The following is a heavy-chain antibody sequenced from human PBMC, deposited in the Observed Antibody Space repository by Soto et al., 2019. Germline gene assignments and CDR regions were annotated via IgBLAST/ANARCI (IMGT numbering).Heavy chain of an antibody. CDR3: ARRKELSGPNYLDS. Sequence: ASVKVSCKASGYTFITYDINWVRQATGQGLEWMGWMNPSNGNAGYAQKFQGRLTMTRNTSISTAYMELSSLRSDDTAVYFCARRKELSGPNYLDSWGQGSLVTVAS. V-gene: IGHV1-8*01. CDR1: GYTFITYD. J-gene: IGHJ4*02. D-gene: IGHD1-26*01. CDR2: MNPSNGNA.